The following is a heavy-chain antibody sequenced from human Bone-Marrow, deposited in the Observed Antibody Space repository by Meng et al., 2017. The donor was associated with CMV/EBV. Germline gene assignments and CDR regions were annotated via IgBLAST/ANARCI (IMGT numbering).Heavy chain of an antibody. J-gene: IGHJ5*02. V-gene: IGHV6-1*01. CDR1: DTVSSNRAA. CDR2: TYYRSKWNN. D-gene: IGHD6-19*01. Sequence: DTVSSNRAAWNWIRQSPSRGLEWLGRTYYRSKWNNDYAVSVKSRITIDPDTSKNQFSLQLKSVTPEDTAVYYCARWLAVGDSNWFDPWGQGTLVTVSS. CDR3: ARWLAVGDSNWFDP.